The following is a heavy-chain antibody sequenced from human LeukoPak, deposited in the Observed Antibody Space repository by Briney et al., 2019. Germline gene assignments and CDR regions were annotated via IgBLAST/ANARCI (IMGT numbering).Heavy chain of an antibody. J-gene: IGHJ4*02. CDR1: GGSISSYY. CDR2: IYYSGTT. D-gene: IGHD6-19*01. Sequence: SETLSLTCTVSGGSISSYYWSWIRQPPGKGLEWIGYIYYSGTTSYNPSLKSRVTISVDTSKNQFSLKLSSVTAADTAVYYCAGEGSSGWYNYWGQGTLVTVSS. CDR3: AGEGSSGWYNY. V-gene: IGHV4-59*01.